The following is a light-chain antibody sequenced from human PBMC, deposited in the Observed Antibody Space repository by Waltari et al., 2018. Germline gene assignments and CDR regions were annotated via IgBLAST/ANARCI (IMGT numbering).Light chain of an antibody. CDR1: QSISSW. V-gene: IGKV1-5*03. CDR2: TAS. CDR3: QQYNSYSA. J-gene: IGKJ2*01. Sequence: DIQMTQSPSTLSASVGDRVTITCRASQSISSWLDWYQQKPGKAPKLLIYTASSLESGVPSRFSGSGSGTEFTRTISSLQPDDFATYYCQQYNSYSAFGQGTKLEIK.